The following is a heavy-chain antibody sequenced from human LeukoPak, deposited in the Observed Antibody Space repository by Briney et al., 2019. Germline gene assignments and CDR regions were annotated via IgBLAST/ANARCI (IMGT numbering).Heavy chain of an antibody. V-gene: IGHV4-39*07. J-gene: IGHJ5*02. CDR2: IYYSGST. Sequence: PSETLSLTCTVSGGSISSSSYYWGWIRQPPGKGLEWIGSIYYSGSTYYNPSLKSRVTISVDTSKNQFSLKLSSVTAADTAMYYCASRRITIFGVAIKRASKWFNPWGQGTLVTVSS. D-gene: IGHD3-3*01. CDR1: GGSISSSSYY. CDR3: ASRRITIFGVAIKRASKWFNP.